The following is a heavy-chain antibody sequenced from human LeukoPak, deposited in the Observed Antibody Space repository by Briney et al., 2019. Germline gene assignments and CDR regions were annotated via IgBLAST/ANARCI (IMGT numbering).Heavy chain of an antibody. CDR3: ARGRGGATTGFDH. V-gene: IGHV1-2*02. CDR1: GYTFSGYY. CDR2: INSNSGAR. J-gene: IGHJ4*02. D-gene: IGHD1-26*01. Sequence: ASVKVSCKASGYTFSGYYMHWVRQAPGQRLESMEWINSNSGARNYAPKFQGRVTFSRDNSISTAYMELSSLRSDDTAIYYCARGRGGATTGFDHWGQGTLVTVS.